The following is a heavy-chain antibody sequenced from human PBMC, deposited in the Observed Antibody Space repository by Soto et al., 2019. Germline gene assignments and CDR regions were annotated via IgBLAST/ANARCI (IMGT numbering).Heavy chain of an antibody. Sequence: QVQLQESGPGLVKPSQTLSLTCTVSGDSMTTVGYYWTWIRQHPGQGLEWIGFISYSGSTYYSSSIKGRGAISADPSKNQFSLKLNSVTAADTAVYYCTRGDYWGQGTLVTVSS. CDR2: ISYSGST. CDR3: TRGDY. CDR1: GDSMTTVGYY. V-gene: IGHV4-31*03. J-gene: IGHJ4*02.